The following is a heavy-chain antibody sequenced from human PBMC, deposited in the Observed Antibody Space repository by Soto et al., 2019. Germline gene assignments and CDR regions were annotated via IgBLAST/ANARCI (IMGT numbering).Heavy chain of an antibody. CDR3: ARAVGPFDY. D-gene: IGHD3-16*01. Sequence: QVQLVESGGGVVQPGRSLRLSCAASGFSFSTYGMHWVRQAPGKGLEWVAVIWYDGSNKYYGDSVKGRFTISRDNSKNTVYLQMNSLRAEETAVYYCARAVGPFDYWGQGTLVTVSS. CDR1: GFSFSTYG. V-gene: IGHV3-33*01. J-gene: IGHJ4*02. CDR2: IWYDGSNK.